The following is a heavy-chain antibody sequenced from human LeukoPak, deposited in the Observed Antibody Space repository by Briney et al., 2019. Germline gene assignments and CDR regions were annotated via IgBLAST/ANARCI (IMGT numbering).Heavy chain of an antibody. J-gene: IGHJ1*01. V-gene: IGHV3-66*01. D-gene: IGHD2-21*02. CDR3: VRDRHCSGDCPPGNFQH. CDR1: GFTVRSNY. CDR2: IYSGGST. Sequence: GGSLRLSCAASGFTVRSNYMSWVRQAPGKGLEWVSVIYSGGSTYYADSVKGRFTISRDNSKNTLYLQMNSLRSEDTAVYYCVRDRHCSGDCPPGNFQHWGQGTLVMVSS.